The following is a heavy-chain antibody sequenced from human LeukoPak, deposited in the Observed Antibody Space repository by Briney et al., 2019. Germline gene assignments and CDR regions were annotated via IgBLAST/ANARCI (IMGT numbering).Heavy chain of an antibody. J-gene: IGHJ2*01. D-gene: IGHD5-18*01. CDR1: GFTVSSNY. V-gene: IGHV3-53*04. CDR3: AREGYSYGCWYFDL. Sequence: GGSLRLSCAASGFTVSSNYMSWVRQAPGKGLEWVSVIYSGGSTYYAVSVKGRFTISRHNSKNTLYLQMNSLRAEDTAVYYCAREGYSYGCWYFDLWGRGTLVTVSS. CDR2: IYSGGST.